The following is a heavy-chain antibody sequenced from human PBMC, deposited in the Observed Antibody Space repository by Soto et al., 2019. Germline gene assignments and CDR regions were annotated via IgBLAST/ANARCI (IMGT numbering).Heavy chain of an antibody. V-gene: IGHV3-30*16. D-gene: IGHD3-9*01. CDR1: EFSFSSYA. CDR2: ISFDGNII. CDR3: ARTFDTITYYFDY. J-gene: IGHJ4*02. Sequence: PGGSLRLSCAASEFSFSSYAMHWIRQAPGKGLEWVAVISFDGNIIQYADSVKGRFIISRDNSKNTLYLQMNSLRGEDTAVYYYARTFDTITYYFDYWGQGTLVTVSS.